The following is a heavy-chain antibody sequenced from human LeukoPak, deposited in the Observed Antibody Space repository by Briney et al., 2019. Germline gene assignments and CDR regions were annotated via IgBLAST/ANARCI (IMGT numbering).Heavy chain of an antibody. CDR1: GFTFSSYG. J-gene: IGHJ4*02. CDR3: ARGSSSYSDSMLLDY. D-gene: IGHD3-22*01. V-gene: IGHV3-30*03. Sequence: GGSLRLSCAASGFTFSSYGMHWVRQAPGKGLEWVAVISYDGSNKYYADSVKGRFTISRDNSKNTLYLQMNSLRAEDTAVYYCARGSSSYSDSMLLDYWGQGTLVTVSS. CDR2: ISYDGSNK.